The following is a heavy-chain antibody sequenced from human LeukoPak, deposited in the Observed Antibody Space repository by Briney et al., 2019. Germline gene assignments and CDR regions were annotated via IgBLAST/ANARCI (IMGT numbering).Heavy chain of an antibody. CDR2: ISGSGGST. CDR3: AKDLYSSGWLVDY. Sequence: GGSLRLSCAASGFTFSSYAMSWVRQAPRKGLEWVSAISGSGGSTYYADSVKGRFTISRDNSKNTLYMQMNSLRAEDTAVYYCAKDLYSSGWLVDYWGQGTLVTVSS. V-gene: IGHV3-23*01. CDR1: GFTFSSYA. D-gene: IGHD6-19*01. J-gene: IGHJ4*02.